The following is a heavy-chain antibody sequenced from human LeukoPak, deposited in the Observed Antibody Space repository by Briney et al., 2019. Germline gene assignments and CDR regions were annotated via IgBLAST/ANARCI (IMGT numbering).Heavy chain of an antibody. V-gene: IGHV1-2*02. CDR2: IYPNSGGT. CDR3: ARFSGSSNFDY. Sequence: ASVKVSCRASGYTFSGYFMHWVRQAPGQGLEWMGWIYPNSGGTKYAQKFQGRVTMTRDTSICTIYMELSSLRSDDTAVYYCARFSGSSNFDYWGQGTLVTVPS. D-gene: IGHD1-26*01. J-gene: IGHJ4*02. CDR1: GYTFSGYF.